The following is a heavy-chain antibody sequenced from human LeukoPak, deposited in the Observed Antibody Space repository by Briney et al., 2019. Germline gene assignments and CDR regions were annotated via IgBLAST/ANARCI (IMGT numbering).Heavy chain of an antibody. CDR2: IKPSGGST. CDR3: ARGQGYYDSSGYYYGDY. CDR1: GYTFTSYY. D-gene: IGHD3-22*01. Sequence: ASVKVSCKASGYTFTSYYMHWVRQAPGQGLEWMGIIKPSGGSTSYAQKFQGRVTMTRDMATSTDYMEVSSLRSEDTAVYYCARGQGYYDSSGYYYGDYWGQGTLVTVSS. J-gene: IGHJ4*02. V-gene: IGHV1-46*01.